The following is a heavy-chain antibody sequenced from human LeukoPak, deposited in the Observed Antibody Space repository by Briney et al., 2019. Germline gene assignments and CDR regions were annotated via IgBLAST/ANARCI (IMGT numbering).Heavy chain of an antibody. CDR1: GLTFSSYS. D-gene: IGHD3-3*01. V-gene: IGHV3-48*01. CDR3: ARTLWSGYDNWFDP. Sequence: GGSLRLSCAASGLTFSSYSMNWVRQAPGKGLEWVSFIGSSSYTMYYADSVKGRFTISRENAKNSVYLQMNSLRAEDTAVYYCARTLWSGYDNWFDPWGQGTLVTVSS. J-gene: IGHJ5*02. CDR2: IGSSSYTM.